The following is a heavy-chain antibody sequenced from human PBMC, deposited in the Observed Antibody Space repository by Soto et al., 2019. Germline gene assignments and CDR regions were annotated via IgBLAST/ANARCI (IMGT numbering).Heavy chain of an antibody. J-gene: IGHJ6*02. CDR3: ARTRIPETNYSSYGMDV. D-gene: IGHD2-21*01. CDR2: IYYSGST. V-gene: IGHV4-59*01. CDR1: GVSISSYY. Sequence: SETLSLTCTVSGVSISSYYWSWIRQPPGKGLEWIGYIYYSGSTNYNPSLKSRVTISVDTSKNQFSLKLSSVTAADTAVYYCARTRIPETNYSSYGMDVWGQGTTVTVSS.